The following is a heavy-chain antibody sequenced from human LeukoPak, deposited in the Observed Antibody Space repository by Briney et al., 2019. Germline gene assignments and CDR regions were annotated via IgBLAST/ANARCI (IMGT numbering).Heavy chain of an antibody. CDR2: ISSSSSYI. D-gene: IGHD3-9*01. CDR1: GFTFSSYS. V-gene: IGHV3-21*01. Sequence: PGGSLRLSCAASGFTFSSYSMNWVRQAPGKGLEWVSSISSSSSYIYYADSVKGRFTISRDNAKNSLYLQMNSLRAEDTAVYYCARATTLDWLFPDYYMDVWGKGTTVTVSS. CDR3: ARATTLDWLFPDYYMDV. J-gene: IGHJ6*03.